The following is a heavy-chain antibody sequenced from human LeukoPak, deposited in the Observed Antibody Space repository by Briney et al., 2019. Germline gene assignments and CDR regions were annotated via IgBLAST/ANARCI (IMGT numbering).Heavy chain of an antibody. Sequence: GASVKVSCKASGYTFTSYGISWVRQAPGQGLEWMGWISAYNGNTNYAQKLQGRVTMTTDTSTSTAYMELRSLRSDDTAVYYCARAGDYDILTGYYNGAFDIWGQGTMVTVSS. V-gene: IGHV1-18*01. CDR1: GYTFTSYG. CDR2: ISAYNGNT. J-gene: IGHJ3*02. CDR3: ARAGDYDILTGYYNGAFDI. D-gene: IGHD3-9*01.